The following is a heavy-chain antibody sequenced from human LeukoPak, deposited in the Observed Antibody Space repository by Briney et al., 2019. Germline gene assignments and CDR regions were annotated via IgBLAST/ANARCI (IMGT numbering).Heavy chain of an antibody. CDR2: ISSSGSTI. V-gene: IGHV3-11*04. Sequence: GGSLRLSCAASGFTFSDYYMSWIRQAPGKGLEWVSYISSSGSTIYYADSVKGRFTISRDNAKNSLYLQMNSLRAEDTAVYYCARALGTYRRGYSGYAFDYWGQGTLVTVSS. J-gene: IGHJ4*02. CDR1: GFTFSDYY. CDR3: ARALGTYRRGYSGYAFDY. D-gene: IGHD5-12*01.